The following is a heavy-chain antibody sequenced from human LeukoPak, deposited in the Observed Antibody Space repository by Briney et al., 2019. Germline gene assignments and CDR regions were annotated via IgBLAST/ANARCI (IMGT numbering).Heavy chain of an antibody. Sequence: PGGSLRLSCAASGFTFSSYAMNWVRQAPGKGLEWVSTIRGSAGSTYYADSVKGRFTISRDNSKNTLYLQMNSLRAEDTAEYYCAKDRVVVTATGNWFDPWGQGTLVTVSS. CDR3: AKDRVVVTATGNWFDP. CDR2: IRGSAGST. J-gene: IGHJ5*02. V-gene: IGHV3-23*01. CDR1: GFTFSSYA. D-gene: IGHD2-15*01.